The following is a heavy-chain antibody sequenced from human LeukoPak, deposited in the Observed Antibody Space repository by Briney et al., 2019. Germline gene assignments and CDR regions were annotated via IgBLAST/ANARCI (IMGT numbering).Heavy chain of an antibody. CDR3: ARDRGPDYGMDV. CDR2: IYYSGST. D-gene: IGHD3-10*01. CDR1: GGSISSYY. V-gene: IGHV4-59*01. J-gene: IGHJ6*02. Sequence: PSETLSLTCTVSGGSISSYYWSWIRQSPGKGLEWIGYIYYSGSTNYNPSLKSRVTISVDTSKNQFSLKLSSVTAADTAVYYCARDRGPDYGMDVWGQGTTVTVSS.